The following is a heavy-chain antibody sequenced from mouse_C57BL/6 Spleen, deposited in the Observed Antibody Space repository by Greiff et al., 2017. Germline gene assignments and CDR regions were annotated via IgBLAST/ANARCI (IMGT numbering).Heavy chain of an antibody. J-gene: IGHJ1*03. CDR1: GYTFTSYW. D-gene: IGHD2-4*01. CDR2: IDPSDSYT. CDR3: AREGPSRIYYDYDGNWYFDV. Sequence: QVQLQQPGAELVKPGASVKLSCKASGYTFTSYWMQWVKQRPGQGLEWIGEIDPSDSYTNYNQKFKGKATLTVDTSSSTAYMQLSSLTSEDSAVYYCAREGPSRIYYDYDGNWYFDVWGTGTTVTVSS. V-gene: IGHV1-50*01.